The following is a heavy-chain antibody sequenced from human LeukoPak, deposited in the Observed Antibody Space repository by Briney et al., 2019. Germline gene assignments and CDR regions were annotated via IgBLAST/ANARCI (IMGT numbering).Heavy chain of an antibody. J-gene: IGHJ4*02. CDR2: ISGSGGFT. CDR1: GFTFSTYA. V-gene: IGHV3-23*01. CDR3: AKHKGSGSYYLYSFDY. Sequence: PGGSLRLSCAASGFTFSTYAMSWVRQAPGKGLEWVSSISGSGGFTYYVDSVKGRFTISRDNSKNTLYLQMNSLRAEDTAVYYCAKHKGSGSYYLYSFDYWGQGTLVTVSS. D-gene: IGHD3-10*01.